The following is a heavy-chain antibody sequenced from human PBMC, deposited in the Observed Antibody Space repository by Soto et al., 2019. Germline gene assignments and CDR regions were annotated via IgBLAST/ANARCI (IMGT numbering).Heavy chain of an antibody. CDR1: GGTFSSYA. Sequence: QVQLVQSGAEVKKPGSSVKVSCKASGGTFSSYAISWVRQAPGQGLEGMGGIIPIFGTANYAQKFQGRVKITADETTSTAYMELSSLRSEDTAVYYGARVESSGWYFGNYYYYGMDVWGQGTTVTVSS. V-gene: IGHV1-69*12. D-gene: IGHD6-19*01. CDR3: ARVESSGWYFGNYYYYGMDV. CDR2: IIPIFGTA. J-gene: IGHJ6*02.